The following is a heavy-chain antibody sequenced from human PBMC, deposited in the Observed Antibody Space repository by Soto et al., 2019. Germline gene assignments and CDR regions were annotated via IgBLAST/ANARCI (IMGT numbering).Heavy chain of an antibody. CDR2: ISSSSSYI. CDR1: GFTFSSYS. Sequence: GGSLRLSCAASGFTFSSYSMNWVRQAPGKGLEWVSSISSSSSYIYYADSVKGRFTISRDNAKNSLYLQMNSLRAEDTATYYCARSHSNSGPLYYFDYWGQGTLVTVSS. D-gene: IGHD4-4*01. J-gene: IGHJ4*02. CDR3: ARSHSNSGPLYYFDY. V-gene: IGHV3-21*03.